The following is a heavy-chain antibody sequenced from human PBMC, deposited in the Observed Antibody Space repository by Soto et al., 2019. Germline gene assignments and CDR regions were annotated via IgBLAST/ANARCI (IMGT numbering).Heavy chain of an antibody. CDR3: EKDAGSGSDRGDFDS. CDR1: GFTFSSYA. D-gene: IGHD3-10*01. J-gene: IGHJ4*02. Sequence: EVQLLESGGGLVQPGGSLRLSCAASGFTFSSYAMSWVRQAPGKGLEWVSAISGSGGSTYYADSVKGRFTISRDNSKNTQYLQRNGLRAEDTAVYYYEKDAGSGSDRGDFDSWGQGTLVTVSS. V-gene: IGHV3-23*01. CDR2: ISGSGGST.